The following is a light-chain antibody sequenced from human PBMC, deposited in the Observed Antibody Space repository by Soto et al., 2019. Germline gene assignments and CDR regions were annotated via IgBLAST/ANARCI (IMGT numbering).Light chain of an antibody. Sequence: EIVMTQSPATLSVSPGEGATLACRASQSVSRNLAWYQQKPGQAPRLLIYGASTRATGIPTRFSGSGSGTEFTLTISSLQSEDFAVYYCQQYENWPPFTLGQGTKLEIK. V-gene: IGKV3-15*01. J-gene: IGKJ2*01. CDR3: QQYENWPPFT. CDR2: GAS. CDR1: QSVSRN.